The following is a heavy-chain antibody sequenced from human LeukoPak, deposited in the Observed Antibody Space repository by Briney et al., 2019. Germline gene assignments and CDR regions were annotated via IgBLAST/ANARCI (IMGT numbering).Heavy chain of an antibody. CDR2: MKHDGSTK. CDR1: GFTFSNYW. D-gene: IGHD1-1*01. Sequence: GGSLRLSCAAPGFTFSNYWMSWVRQAPGEGLEWVANMKHDGSTKYYVDSVKGRFTISRDNAKNSLFLQMNSLRAEDTSEYYCARDTTRGDFDYWGQGTLFTVSS. J-gene: IGHJ4*02. V-gene: IGHV3-7*01. CDR3: ARDTTRGDFDY.